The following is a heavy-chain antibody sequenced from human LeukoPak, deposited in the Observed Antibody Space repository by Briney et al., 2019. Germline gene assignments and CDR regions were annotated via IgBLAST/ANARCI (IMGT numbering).Heavy chain of an antibody. V-gene: IGHV4-61*08. D-gene: IGHD6-13*01. CDR2: IYYSGST. CDR3: ARAGYSSSWYGNWFDP. J-gene: IGHJ5*02. Sequence: SETLSLTCTVSGGSISSGGYYWSWIRQPPGKGLEWIGYIYYSGSTNYNPSLKSRVTISVDTSKNQFSLKLSSVTAADTAVYYCARAGYSSSWYGNWFDPWGQGTLVTVSS. CDR1: GGSISSGGYY.